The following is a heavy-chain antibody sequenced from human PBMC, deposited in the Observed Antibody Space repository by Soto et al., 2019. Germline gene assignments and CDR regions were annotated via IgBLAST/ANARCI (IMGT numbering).Heavy chain of an antibody. CDR3: GRAGGDFPRAVDY. CDR2: ISAYNGNT. J-gene: IGHJ4*02. Sequence: QVHLVQSGAEVKQPGASVKVSCKASGYTFTNDGISWVRQAPGQGLEWMGWISAYNGNTNYVQKLQGRVSMTTDTSTSTTYMELRTLRSDDTAVYYCGRAGGDFPRAVDYWGQGTLVTVSS. D-gene: IGHD4-17*01. CDR1: GYTFTNDG. V-gene: IGHV1-18*01.